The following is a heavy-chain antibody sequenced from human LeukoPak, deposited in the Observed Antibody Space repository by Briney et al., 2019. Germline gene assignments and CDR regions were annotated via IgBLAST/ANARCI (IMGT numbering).Heavy chain of an antibody. V-gene: IGHV3-15*01. J-gene: IGHJ4*02. CDR1: GFTFSNAW. CDR2: IKSKTDGGTT. Sequence: GGSLRLSCAASGFTFSNAWMSWVRQAPGKGLEWVGRIKSKTDGGTTDYAAPVKGRFTISRDDSKNTLYLQMNSLKTEDTAVYYCTPPGEIATIWPHWGQGTLVTVSS. CDR3: TPPGEIATIWPH. D-gene: IGHD5-24*01.